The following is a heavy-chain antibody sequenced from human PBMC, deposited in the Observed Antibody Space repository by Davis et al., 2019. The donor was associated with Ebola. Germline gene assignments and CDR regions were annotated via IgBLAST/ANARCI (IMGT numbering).Heavy chain of an antibody. CDR1: GLSFNYYA. V-gene: IGHV3-23*01. J-gene: IGHJ4*02. CDR2: ISGSGGST. CDR3: TNRKNEY. Sequence: GGSLRLSCAASGLSFNYYAMTWVRQAPGKGLEWVSGISGSGGSTYYADSVKGRFTISRDNSKNTLYLQMNSLKMDDTAVYYCTNRKNEYWGQGTLVTVSS.